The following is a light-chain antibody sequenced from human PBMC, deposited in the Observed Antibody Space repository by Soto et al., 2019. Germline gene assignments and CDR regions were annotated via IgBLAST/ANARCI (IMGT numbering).Light chain of an antibody. J-gene: IGLJ1*01. Sequence: ALTQPASVSGSPGQSITISCTGSGRDIGAYNYVSWYQQHPGKAPKLIIYGVKNRPSGVSNRFSASKSAFTASLTISGLQAEDEAHYYCSSYKTSYFYVFGPGAKVTVL. V-gene: IGLV2-14*01. CDR3: SSYKTSYFYV. CDR1: GRDIGAYNY. CDR2: GVK.